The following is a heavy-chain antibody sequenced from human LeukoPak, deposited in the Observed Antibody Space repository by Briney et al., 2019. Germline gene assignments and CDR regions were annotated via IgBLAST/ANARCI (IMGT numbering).Heavy chain of an antibody. CDR2: ISSSHNYR. CDR3: AGARLRARYNWNNRRTYYYYYMDV. Sequence: GGSLRLSCAASGFTFNSYTMNWVRQAPGKGLEWVSSISSSHNYRFYADSVKGRFTISRDNAQNSLYLQMNNLRAEDTAVYYCAGARLRARYNWNNRRTYYYYYMDVWGKGTTVTVSS. D-gene: IGHD1/OR15-1a*01. V-gene: IGHV3-21*01. J-gene: IGHJ6*03. CDR1: GFTFNSYT.